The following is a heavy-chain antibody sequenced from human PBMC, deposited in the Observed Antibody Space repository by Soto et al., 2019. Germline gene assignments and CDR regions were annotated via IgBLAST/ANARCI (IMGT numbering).Heavy chain of an antibody. CDR2: IKQDGSEK. D-gene: IGHD1-26*01. CDR1: GFTFSSYW. Sequence: EVHLVESGGGLVQPGGSLRLSCAASGFTFSSYWMSWVRQAPGKGLEWVANIKQDGSEKYYVDSVKGRFTISRDNAKNSLYLQRNCQRAEDTAVYYCAREGLGCFAQAGSDGLDVWGHGATVTVS. J-gene: IGHJ6*02. CDR3: AREGLGCFAQAGSDGLDV. V-gene: IGHV3-7*01.